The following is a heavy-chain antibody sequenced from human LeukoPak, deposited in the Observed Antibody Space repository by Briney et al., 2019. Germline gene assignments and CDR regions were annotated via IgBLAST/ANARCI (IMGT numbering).Heavy chain of an antibody. CDR2: ISYSGIT. CDR3: ARHESGSHFDY. CDR1: GGSISSYY. Sequence: KPSETLSLTCNVSGGSISSYYWSWIRQPPGKGLEWIGYISYSGITNYNASLRSRVTISVDTFKNQFSLKLTSVTAADTAVYYCARHESGSHFDYWGQGTLVTVSS. V-gene: IGHV4-59*08. J-gene: IGHJ4*02. D-gene: IGHD1-26*01.